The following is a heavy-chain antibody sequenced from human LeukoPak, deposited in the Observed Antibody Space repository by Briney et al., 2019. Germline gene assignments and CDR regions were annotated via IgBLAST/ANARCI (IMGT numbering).Heavy chain of an antibody. V-gene: IGHV4-59*01. Sequence: SETLSLTCTVSGGSISSYYWSWIRQPPGKRLEWIGYIYNSGSTNYNPSLKSRVTISVDMSKNQCSLKLSSVTAADTAVYYCARVNYYDSSAYYKGRFDPWGQGTLVTVSS. CDR2: IYNSGST. CDR3: ARVNYYDSSAYYKGRFDP. D-gene: IGHD3-22*01. J-gene: IGHJ5*02. CDR1: GGSISSYY.